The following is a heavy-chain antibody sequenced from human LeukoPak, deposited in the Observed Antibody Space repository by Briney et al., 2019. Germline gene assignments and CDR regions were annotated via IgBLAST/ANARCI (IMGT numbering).Heavy chain of an antibody. Sequence: ASVKVSCKASGYTFTGYYMHWVRQAPGQGLEWMGWINPNSGGTNYAQKSQGRVTMTRDTSISTAYMELSRLRSDDTAVYYCARDPPRGYSYGYIVPPDYWGQGTLVTVSS. D-gene: IGHD5-18*01. CDR3: ARDPPRGYSYGYIVPPDY. CDR1: GYTFTGYY. J-gene: IGHJ4*02. CDR2: INPNSGGT. V-gene: IGHV1-2*02.